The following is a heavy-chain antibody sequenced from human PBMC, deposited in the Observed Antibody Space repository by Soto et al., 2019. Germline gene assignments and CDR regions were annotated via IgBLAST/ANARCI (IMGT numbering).Heavy chain of an antibody. CDR2: VYNSGST. J-gene: IGHJ4*02. Sequence: PSQTLSLTCTVSAGSISSNYWTWIRQPPGKGLEWIGYVYNSGSTNYNPSLKSRVTISEDTSKSQFSLKVNSMTAADTAVYYCARYRREAVAGYTLDYWGQGILVTVSS. V-gene: IGHV4-59*01. D-gene: IGHD6-13*01. CDR3: ARYRREAVAGYTLDY. CDR1: AGSISSNY.